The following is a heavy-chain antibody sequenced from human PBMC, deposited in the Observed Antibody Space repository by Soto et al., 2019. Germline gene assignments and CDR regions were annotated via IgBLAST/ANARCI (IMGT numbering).Heavy chain of an antibody. CDR1: GGSISSYY. D-gene: IGHD2-15*01. CDR2: ISYSGST. Sequence: QVQLQESGPGLVKSSETLSLTCTVSGGSISSYYWSWIRQPPGKGLEWIGFISYSGSTNYNPSHNVRITLSVDTSKNQFSLKLTSVTATDTAVYFCAIHYCSGGGCYYFGYWGQGTLVTVSS. CDR3: AIHYCSGGGCYYFGY. J-gene: IGHJ4*02. V-gene: IGHV4-59*08.